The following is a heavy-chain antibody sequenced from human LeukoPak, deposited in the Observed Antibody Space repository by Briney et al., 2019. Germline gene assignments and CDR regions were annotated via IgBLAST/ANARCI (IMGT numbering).Heavy chain of an antibody. CDR2: TYYSGST. V-gene: IGHV4-59*01. D-gene: IGHD2-15*01. CDR3: ARDRGAGNQSKYTYNWFDP. J-gene: IGHJ5*02. Sequence: KPSDTLSLTCTVSGGSTSSNYWSWIRQPPGKRLEWIGYTYYSGSTNYNPSLKSRVTISVDTSKNQFSLKLSSVTAADTAVYYCARDRGAGNQSKYTYNWFDPWGQGTLVTVSS. CDR1: GGSTSSNY.